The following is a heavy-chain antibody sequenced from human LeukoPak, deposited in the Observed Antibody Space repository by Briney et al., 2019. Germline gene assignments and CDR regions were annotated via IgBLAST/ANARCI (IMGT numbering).Heavy chain of an antibody. Sequence: PGGSLRLSCAASGFTFSSYAMNWVRQAPGKGLEWVSAISGSGGSTYYADSVKGRFTISRDNSKDTLYLQMNSLRVEDTAIYFCAKDSTYDSSGYYDYWGQGTLVTVSS. J-gene: IGHJ4*02. CDR3: AKDSTYDSSGYYDY. CDR1: GFTFSSYA. CDR2: ISGSGGST. D-gene: IGHD3-22*01. V-gene: IGHV3-23*01.